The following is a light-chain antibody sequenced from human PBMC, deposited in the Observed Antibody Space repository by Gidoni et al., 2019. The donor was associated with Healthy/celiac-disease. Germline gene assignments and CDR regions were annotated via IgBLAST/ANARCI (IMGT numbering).Light chain of an antibody. CDR2: GNS. CDR1: SSNIGGGYD. Sequence: QSVLTQPPSVSGAPGQRVTISCTGSSSNIGGGYDVHWYQQLPGTPPKLLIYGNSNRPSGVPDRFSGSKSGTSASLAITGLQAEDEADYYCQSYDSSLSGSNVFGGGTKLTVL. J-gene: IGLJ2*01. V-gene: IGLV1-40*01. CDR3: QSYDSSLSGSNV.